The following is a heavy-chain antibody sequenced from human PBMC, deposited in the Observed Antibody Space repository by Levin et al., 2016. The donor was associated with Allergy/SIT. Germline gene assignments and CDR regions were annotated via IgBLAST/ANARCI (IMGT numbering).Heavy chain of an antibody. CDR1: GYSFTTYW. V-gene: IGHV5-51*01. CDR3: VRRESGYYPYYFDL. J-gene: IGHJ4*02. Sequence: GESLKISCKASGYSFTTYWIGWVRQMPGKGLEWVGVIYPRDYETRYSPSFQGQVTISVDTSIDTAYLQWSSLKASDTAVYYCVRRESGYYPYYFDLWGQGTLVTVSS. CDR2: IYPRDYET. D-gene: IGHD3-3*01.